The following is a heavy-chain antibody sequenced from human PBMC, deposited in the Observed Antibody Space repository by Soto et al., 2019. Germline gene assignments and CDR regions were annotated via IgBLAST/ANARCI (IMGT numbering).Heavy chain of an antibody. CDR1: AGSISSTGYY. V-gene: IGHV4-31*03. D-gene: IGHD3-10*01. CDR2: IYYSGTT. J-gene: IGHJ4*02. Sequence: QVQLQESGPGLVEPSQTLSLTCSVSAGSISSTGYYWSWIRQHPGKGLEWIGYIYYSGTTKYNPYLQSRLSLSLDTSKNQFSLRLNSLTAPDTAVYYCARGSYVSRSYFHTYFDFWGQGTLVTVSS. CDR3: ARGSYVSRSYFHTYFDF.